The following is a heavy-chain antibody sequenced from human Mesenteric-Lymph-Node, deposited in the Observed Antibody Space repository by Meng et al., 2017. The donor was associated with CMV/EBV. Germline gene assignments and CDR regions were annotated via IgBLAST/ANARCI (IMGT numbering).Heavy chain of an antibody. CDR3: ARGDSDYDYYYYGIDV. CDR1: GFPFSFYA. J-gene: IGHJ6*02. CDR2: TWYDGTNN. V-gene: IGHV3-33*08. D-gene: IGHD4-11*01. Sequence: GESLKISCAASGFPFSFYAMSWVRQAPGKGLEWVAITWYDGTNNYYADSVTGRFTISRDNSKNTLYLQINSLRAEDAAVYFCARGDSDYDYYYYGIDVWGQGTTVTVSS.